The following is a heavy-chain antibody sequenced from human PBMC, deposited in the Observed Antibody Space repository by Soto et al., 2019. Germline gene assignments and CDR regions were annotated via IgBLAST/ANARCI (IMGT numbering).Heavy chain of an antibody. CDR2: INHSGST. CDR3: ARVCVAAAGPHLNWFDP. J-gene: IGHJ5*02. V-gene: IGHV4-34*01. CDR1: GGSFSGYY. D-gene: IGHD6-13*01. Sequence: SETLSLTCAVYGGSFSGYYWSWIRQPPGKGLEWIGEINHSGSTNYNPSLKSRVTISVDTSKNQFSLKLSSVTAADTAVYYCARVCVAAAGPHLNWFDPWGQGTLVTV.